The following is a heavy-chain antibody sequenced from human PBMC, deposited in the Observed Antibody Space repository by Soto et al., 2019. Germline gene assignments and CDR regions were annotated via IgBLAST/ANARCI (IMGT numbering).Heavy chain of an antibody. CDR3: ARDRGSYALDY. CDR1: GYTFTSYG. J-gene: IGHJ4*02. V-gene: IGHV1-18*01. CDR2: ISAYNGNT. D-gene: IGHD1-26*01. Sequence: QVQLVQSGAEVKKPGASVKVSCKASGYTFTSYGISWVRQAPGQGLEWMGWISAYNGNTNYAQKLQGRVTMTTDTATSKADMALRSLRSDDTAVYYCARDRGSYALDYWGQGTLVTVSS.